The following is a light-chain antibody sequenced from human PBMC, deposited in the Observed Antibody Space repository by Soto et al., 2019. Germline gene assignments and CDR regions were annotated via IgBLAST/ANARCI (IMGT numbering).Light chain of an antibody. Sequence: EIVLTQSPATLSLSPGERATLSCRASQSVSSYLAWYQQKPGQAPRLLIYDASTRATGIPARFSGSGSGTDFTLPITSREPEDFALYYCQQRSNWHPTFGQGTKVEI. CDR2: DAS. J-gene: IGKJ1*01. CDR1: QSVSSY. V-gene: IGKV3-11*01. CDR3: QQRSNWHPT.